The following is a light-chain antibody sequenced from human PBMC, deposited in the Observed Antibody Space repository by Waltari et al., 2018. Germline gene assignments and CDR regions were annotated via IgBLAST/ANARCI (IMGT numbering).Light chain of an antibody. J-gene: IGLJ3*02. CDR2: SSN. CDR3: AVWDDSLNGRV. V-gene: IGLV1-44*01. Sequence: QSVLTPPPSSSGPLGQRVTISCSGRNSNIGSNTDTWYQQPPGTAPKLLIYSSNQRPSGVPDRFSASTSGTSASLAISGLQSEDEADYYCAVWDDSLNGRVFGGGTKLTVL. CDR1: NSNIGSNT.